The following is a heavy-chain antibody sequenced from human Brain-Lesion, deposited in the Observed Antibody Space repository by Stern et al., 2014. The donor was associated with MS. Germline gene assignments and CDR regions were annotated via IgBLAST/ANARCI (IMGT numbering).Heavy chain of an antibody. D-gene: IGHD3-3*01. CDR1: GVSFSNSW. CDR2: INRDGSTT. Sequence: EVQLEESGGGLVKPWGSLRLTCAASGVSFSNSWRHWVRQAPGKGLGWVSRINRDGSTTTYADSVKGRFTISRDNAKNTLYLQMSSLRAEDTAVYYCTILAGPYDHWGQGTLVTVSS. V-gene: IGHV3-74*02. CDR3: TILAGPYDH. J-gene: IGHJ4*02.